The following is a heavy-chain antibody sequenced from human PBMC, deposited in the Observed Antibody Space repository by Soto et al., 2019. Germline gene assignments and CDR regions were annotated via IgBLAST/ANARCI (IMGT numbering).Heavy chain of an antibody. CDR3: AADYIWGSYRPFDY. V-gene: IGHV3-23*01. Sequence: EVQLLESGGGLVQPGGSLRLSCAASGFTFSSYAMSWVRQAPGKGLEWVSAISGSGGSTYYADSVKGRFTISRDNSKNTLYLQMNSPRAEDTAVYYCAADYIWGSYRPFDYWGQGTLVTVSS. CDR1: GFTFSSYA. CDR2: ISGSGGST. D-gene: IGHD3-16*02. J-gene: IGHJ4*02.